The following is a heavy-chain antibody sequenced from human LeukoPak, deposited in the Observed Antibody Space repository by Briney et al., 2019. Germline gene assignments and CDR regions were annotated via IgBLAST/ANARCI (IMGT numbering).Heavy chain of an antibody. V-gene: IGHV4-39*01. Sequence: PSETLSLTCTVSGGSISSSSYYWGWIRQPPGKGLEWIGSIYYSGSTYYNPSLKSRVTISVDTSKNQFSLKLCSVTAADTAVYYCAIRSGPLPRPFFDYWGQGTLVTVSS. CDR1: GGSISSSSYY. D-gene: IGHD3-3*01. J-gene: IGHJ4*02. CDR2: IYYSGST. CDR3: AIRSGPLPRPFFDY.